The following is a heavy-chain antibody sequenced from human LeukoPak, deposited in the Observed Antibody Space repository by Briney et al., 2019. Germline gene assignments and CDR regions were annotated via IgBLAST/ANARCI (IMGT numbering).Heavy chain of an antibody. J-gene: IGHJ5*02. V-gene: IGHV1-2*02. CDR2: INPNSDDT. Sequence: ASVKVSCKASGCTFTGYYMHWVRQAPGQGLEWMGWINPNSDDTNYVQKFQGRVTMTRDTSSSTAYMELSRLKSDDTAVYYCARGVTGCTNTSCYTTPFDPWGQGTLVTVSS. CDR3: ARGVTGCTNTSCYTTPFDP. D-gene: IGHD2-2*02. CDR1: GCTFTGYY.